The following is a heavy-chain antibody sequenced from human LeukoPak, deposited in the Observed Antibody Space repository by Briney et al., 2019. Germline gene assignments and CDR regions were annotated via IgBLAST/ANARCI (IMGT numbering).Heavy chain of an antibody. Sequence: ASVKVSCKASGYTFTSYGISWVRQAPGQGLEWMGWISAYNGNTYYAQKLQGRVTMTTDTSTSTAYMELRSLRSDDTAVYYCASSTVTTTGLDYWGQGTLVTVSS. D-gene: IGHD4-11*01. V-gene: IGHV1-18*01. CDR3: ASSTVTTTGLDY. CDR1: GYTFTSYG. J-gene: IGHJ4*02. CDR2: ISAYNGNT.